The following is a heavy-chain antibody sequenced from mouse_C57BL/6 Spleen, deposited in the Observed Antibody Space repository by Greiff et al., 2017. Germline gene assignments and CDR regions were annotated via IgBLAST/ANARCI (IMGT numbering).Heavy chain of an antibody. V-gene: IGHV1-69*01. J-gene: IGHJ4*01. D-gene: IGHD3-2*02. CDR1: GYTFTSYW. Sequence: QVQLQQPGAELVMPGASVKLSCKASGYTFTSYWMHWVKQRPGQGLEWIGEIDPSDSYTNYNQKFKGKSTLTVDKYSSTAYMQLSSLTSEDSAVYYCAKGRLRLRAMDYWGQGTSVTVSS. CDR2: IDPSDSYT. CDR3: AKGRLRLRAMDY.